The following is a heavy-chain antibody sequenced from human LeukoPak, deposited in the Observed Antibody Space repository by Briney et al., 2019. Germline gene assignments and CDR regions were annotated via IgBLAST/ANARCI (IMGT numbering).Heavy chain of an antibody. V-gene: IGHV1-8*01. CDR1: GYTFTSYE. CDR2: MNPYSGKT. J-gene: IGHJ4*02. D-gene: IGHD3-16*01. Sequence: VASVKVSCKDSGYTFTSYEINWVRQASGQGLEWMGWMNPYSGKTVYAQKFQGRLTMTRNTSISTAYMDLSSLRSEDTAVYYCARRGSWGEPRPFDYWGQGSLVTVSS. CDR3: ARRGSWGEPRPFDY.